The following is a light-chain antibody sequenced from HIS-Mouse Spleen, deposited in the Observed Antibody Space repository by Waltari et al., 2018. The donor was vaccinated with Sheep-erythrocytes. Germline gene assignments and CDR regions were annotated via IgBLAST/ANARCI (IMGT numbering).Light chain of an antibody. V-gene: IGLV6-57*04. J-gene: IGLJ3*02. CDR1: SGSIASNY. Sequence: NFMLTQPHSVSESPGKTVTISCTRSSGSIASNYVQGYQQRPGSAPTTVIYEDNQRPPGVPDRFSGSIDSSSNSASLTISGLKTEDEADYYCQSYDSSNHGVFGGGTKLTVL. CDR2: EDN. CDR3: QSYDSSNHGV.